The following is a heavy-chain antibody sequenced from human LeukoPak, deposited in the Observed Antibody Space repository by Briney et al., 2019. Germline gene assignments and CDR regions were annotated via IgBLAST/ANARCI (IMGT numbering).Heavy chain of an antibody. Sequence: SETLSLTCTVSGGSISSYYWSWIRQPPGKGLEWIGYIYYIGNTNYNPSLKSRVTISLDTSKNQFSLRLNSVTTADTAVYYCARGFDNSSGRPDYWGQGILVTVSS. J-gene: IGHJ4*02. V-gene: IGHV4-59*01. D-gene: IGHD6-6*01. CDR1: GGSISSYY. CDR2: IYYIGNT. CDR3: ARGFDNSSGRPDY.